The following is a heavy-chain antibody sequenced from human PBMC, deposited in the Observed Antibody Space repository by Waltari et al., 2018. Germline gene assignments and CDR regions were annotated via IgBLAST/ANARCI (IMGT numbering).Heavy chain of an antibody. CDR3: ASSGDYGDYDY. V-gene: IGHV3-48*01. D-gene: IGHD4-17*01. CDR2: ISSSSSTI. J-gene: IGHJ4*02. Sequence: EVQLVESGGGLVQPGGSLRLSCAASGFTFSRYSMNWVRQAPGKGLEWVSYISSSSSTIYYADSVKGRFTSARDKAKNSLYLQMNSLRAEDTAVYYCASSGDYGDYDYWGQGTLVTVSS. CDR1: GFTFSRYS.